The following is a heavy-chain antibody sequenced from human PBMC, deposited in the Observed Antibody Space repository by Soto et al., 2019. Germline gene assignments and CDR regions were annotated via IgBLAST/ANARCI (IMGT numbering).Heavy chain of an antibody. V-gene: IGHV3-23*01. CDR1: GFTFSSYA. J-gene: IGHJ6*02. Sequence: EVQLLESGGGLVQPGGSLRLSCAASGFTFSSYAMSWVRQAPGKGLEWVSAISGSGGSTYYADSVKGRFTISRDNSKNTLYLQMNSLRAEDTAVYYCAKEDGYSSSCNYYYGMDVWGQGTTVTVSS. CDR2: ISGSGGST. CDR3: AKEDGYSSSCNYYYGMDV. D-gene: IGHD6-13*01.